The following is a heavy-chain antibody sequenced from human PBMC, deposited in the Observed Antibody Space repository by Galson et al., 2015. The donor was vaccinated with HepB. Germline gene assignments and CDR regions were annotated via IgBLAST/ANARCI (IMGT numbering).Heavy chain of an antibody. V-gene: IGHV1-3*01. J-gene: IGHJ6*02. Sequence: SVKVSCKASGYTFTSYAMHWVRQAPGQRLEWMGWINAGNGNTKYSQKFQGRVTITRDTSASTAYMELSSLRSEDTAVYYCARDLDYGDLLTPYYYYGMDVWGQGTTVTVSS. CDR1: GYTFTSYA. D-gene: IGHD4-17*01. CDR2: INAGNGNT. CDR3: ARDLDYGDLLTPYYYYGMDV.